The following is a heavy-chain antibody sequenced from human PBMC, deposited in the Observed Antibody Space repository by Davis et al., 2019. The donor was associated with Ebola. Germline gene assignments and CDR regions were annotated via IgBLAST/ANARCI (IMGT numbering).Heavy chain of an antibody. CDR3: ARAALGYAPYYYGMDV. V-gene: IGHV5-51*01. CDR2: IYPGDSDT. J-gene: IGHJ6*02. CDR1: GYSFTSYW. D-gene: IGHD3-16*01. Sequence: GESLKISCKGSGYSFTSYWIGWVRQMPGKGLEWMGIIYPGDSDTRYSPSFQGQVTISADKSISTAYLQWSSLKASDTAMYYCARAALGYAPYYYGMDVWGQGTTVTVSS.